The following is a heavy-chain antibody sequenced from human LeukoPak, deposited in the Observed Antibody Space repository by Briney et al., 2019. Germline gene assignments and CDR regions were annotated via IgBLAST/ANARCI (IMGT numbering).Heavy chain of an antibody. CDR1: GGSFSGYY. V-gene: IGHV4-34*01. J-gene: IGHJ4*02. Sequence: SETLSLTCAVYGGSFSGYYWSWIRQPPGKGLEWIGEINHSGSTNYNPSLKSRVTISVDTSKNQFSLKLSSVTAADTAGYYCARRLGYCSSTSCYGLYYFDYWGQGTLVTVSS. CDR3: ARRLGYCSSTSCYGLYYFDY. D-gene: IGHD2-2*01. CDR2: INHSGST.